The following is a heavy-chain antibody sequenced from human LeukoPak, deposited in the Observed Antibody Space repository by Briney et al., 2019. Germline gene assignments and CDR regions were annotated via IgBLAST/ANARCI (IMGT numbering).Heavy chain of an antibody. CDR2: ISSSSSTI. D-gene: IGHD3-10*01. Sequence: GGSLRLSCAASGFTFSSYSGNWVRQAPGKGLEWVSYISSSSSTIYYADSVKGRFTISRDNAKNSLYLQMNSLRAQDTAVYYCATETMVRGVWAFDIWGQGTMVTVSS. J-gene: IGHJ3*02. V-gene: IGHV3-48*04. CDR3: ATETMVRGVWAFDI. CDR1: GFTFSSYS.